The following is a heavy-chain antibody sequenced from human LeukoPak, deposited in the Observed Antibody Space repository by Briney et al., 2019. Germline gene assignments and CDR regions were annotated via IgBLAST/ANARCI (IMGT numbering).Heavy chain of an antibody. D-gene: IGHD1-26*01. V-gene: IGHV1-2*02. CDR1: GYTFTGYY. CDR2: INPNSGGT. CDR3: ARSLYSGSQGGDY. Sequence: ASVKVSCKASGYTFTGYYMHWVRQAPGQGLEWMGWINPNSGGTNYAQKFQGRVTMTSDTSISTAYLELSRLRADDTDACYFARSLYSGSQGGDYWGQGTLVTVSS. J-gene: IGHJ4*02.